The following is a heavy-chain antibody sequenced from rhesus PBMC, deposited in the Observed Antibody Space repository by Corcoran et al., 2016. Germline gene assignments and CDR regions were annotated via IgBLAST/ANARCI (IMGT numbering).Heavy chain of an antibody. V-gene: IGHV5-2*01. Sequence: EVQLVQSGAEVKRPGESLKISCKTSGYSFTSYWISWVREMPGKGLEWLWAIDPSDSYTRYIPPFHGHVPSSSDKSLSTAYLQLSSMTASATATYYCSKESIAAAAYYYGLDSWVQEVVVTVSS. CDR2: IDPSDSYT. CDR3: SKESIAAAAYYYGLDS. CDR1: GYSFTSYW. D-gene: IGHD6-25*01. J-gene: IGHJ6*01.